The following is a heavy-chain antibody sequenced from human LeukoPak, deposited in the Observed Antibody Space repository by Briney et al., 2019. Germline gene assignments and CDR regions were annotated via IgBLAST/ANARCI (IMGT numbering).Heavy chain of an antibody. Sequence: ASVKVSCKASGYTFTGYYMHWVRQAPGQGLEWMGWINPNSGGTNYAQKFQGRVTMTRDTSISTAYMELSRLRSDDTAVYYCARDGLSITIFGVVIRGDWFDPWGQGTLVTVSS. CDR2: INPNSGGT. V-gene: IGHV1-2*02. D-gene: IGHD3-3*01. CDR3: ARDGLSITIFGVVIRGDWFDP. CDR1: GYTFTGYY. J-gene: IGHJ5*02.